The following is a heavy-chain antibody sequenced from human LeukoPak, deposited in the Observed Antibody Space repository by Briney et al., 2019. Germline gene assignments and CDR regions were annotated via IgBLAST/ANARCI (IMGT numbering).Heavy chain of an antibody. CDR2: ISNDAGNK. V-gene: IGHV3-30*18. CDR3: AKDRRVYDILTPFDY. CDR1: GFTFSSYS. D-gene: IGHD3-9*01. Sequence: PGGSLRLSCAASGFTFSSYSMNWVRQAPGKGLEWVAVISNDAGNKYYADSVKGRFTISRDNSKNTLYLQMNSLRAEDTAVYFCAKDRRVYDILTPFDYWGQGTLVTVSS. J-gene: IGHJ4*02.